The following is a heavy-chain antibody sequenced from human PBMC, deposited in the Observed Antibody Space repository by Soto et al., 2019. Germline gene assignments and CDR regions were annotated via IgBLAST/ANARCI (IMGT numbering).Heavy chain of an antibody. CDR3: ARNMAN. Sequence: SETLSLPCTVSGGSSSDHYWSWIRQPPGKGLEWIGYMYDSGSTRYNPSLNSRVTISVDTSKNQFSLNLRSVTAADTAVYYCARNMANWGQGTLVTV. V-gene: IGHV4-4*09. CDR1: GGSSSDHY. CDR2: MYDSGST. J-gene: IGHJ4*02. D-gene: IGHD5-12*01.